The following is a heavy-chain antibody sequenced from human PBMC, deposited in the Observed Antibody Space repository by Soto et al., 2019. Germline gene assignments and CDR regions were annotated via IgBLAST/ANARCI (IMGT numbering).Heavy chain of an antibody. CDR2: IIPIFGTA. Sequence: QVQMVQSGAEVKKPGSSVKVSCKAPGGTFSSYAISWVRQAPGQGLEWMGGIIPIFGTANYAQKFQGRVTMTADESTRTGYMELSSLGSEDTAVYDCARSQGGSSSLDIYYYYYYGMDVWGQGTTVTVSS. D-gene: IGHD2-15*01. J-gene: IGHJ6*02. V-gene: IGHV1-69*01. CDR3: ARSQGGSSSLDIYYYYYYGMDV. CDR1: GGTFSSYA.